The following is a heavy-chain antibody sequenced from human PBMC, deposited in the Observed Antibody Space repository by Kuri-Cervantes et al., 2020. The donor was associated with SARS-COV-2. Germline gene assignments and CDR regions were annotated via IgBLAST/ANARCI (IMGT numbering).Heavy chain of an antibody. D-gene: IGHD6-13*01. J-gene: IGHJ4*02. CDR1: GYTFTGYY. CDR2: IIPILGIA. CDR3: ANEQQLASPPFDY. V-gene: IGHV1-69*02. Sequence: SVKVSCKASGYTFTGYYMHWVRQAPGQGLEWMGRIIPILGIANYAQKFQGRVTITADKSTSTAYMELSSLRSEGTAVYYCANEQQLASPPFDYWGLGTLVTVSS.